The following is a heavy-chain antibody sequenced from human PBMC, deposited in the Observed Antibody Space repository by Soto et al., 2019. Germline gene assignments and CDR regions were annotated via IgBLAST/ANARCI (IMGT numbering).Heavy chain of an antibody. CDR1: GFTFSSYS. CDR3: ARDSGTSDY. D-gene: IGHD1-1*01. J-gene: IGHJ4*02. Sequence: EVQLVESGGGLVKPGGSLRLSCAASGFTFSSYSMNWVRQAPGKGLEWVANIKQDGSETYYVDSVKGRFTISRDNAKNSLYLQMNSLRAEDTAVYYCARDSGTSDYWGQGTLVTVSS. CDR2: IKQDGSET. V-gene: IGHV3-7*01.